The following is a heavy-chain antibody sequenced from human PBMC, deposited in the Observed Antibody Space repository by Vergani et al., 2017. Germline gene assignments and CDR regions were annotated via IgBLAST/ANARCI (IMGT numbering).Heavy chain of an antibody. CDR3: TRGDRSGITPFVGD. Sequence: QVQLAESGGGRVQPGRSLRLSCAASGFSFSSHAIHWVRQAPGKGLEWVAVISNDGSKKYYADSVKGRFTISRDNSKNMVYLQMNSLSADDTAVYYCTRGDRSGITPFVGDWGQGTLVTVSS. CDR1: GFSFSSHA. CDR2: ISNDGSKK. V-gene: IGHV3-30*03. J-gene: IGHJ4*02. D-gene: IGHD3-10*01.